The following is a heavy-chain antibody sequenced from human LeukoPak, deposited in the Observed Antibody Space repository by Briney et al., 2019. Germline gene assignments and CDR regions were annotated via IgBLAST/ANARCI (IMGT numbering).Heavy chain of an antibody. Sequence: ASVKVSCKASGYTFTVYYMHWVRQAPGQGLEWMGWINPNSGGTNYAQKFQGRVTMTRDTSISTAYMELSRLRSDDTAVYYCARAVSSGYAEELDYWGQGTLVTVSS. J-gene: IGHJ4*02. CDR2: INPNSGGT. CDR3: ARAVSSGYAEELDY. V-gene: IGHV1-2*02. CDR1: GYTFTVYY. D-gene: IGHD3-22*01.